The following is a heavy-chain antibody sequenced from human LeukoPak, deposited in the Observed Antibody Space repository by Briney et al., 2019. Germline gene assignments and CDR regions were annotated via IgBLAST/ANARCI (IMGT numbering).Heavy chain of an antibody. J-gene: IGHJ4*02. CDR3: ARGVFEPIFCSSTSCSKYFDY. V-gene: IGHV4-39*01. CDR1: GGSISSSSYY. CDR2: IYYSGST. D-gene: IGHD2-2*01. Sequence: SETLCLTCTVSGGSISSSSYYWGWIRQPPGKGLEWIGTIYYSGSTYYNPSLKSRVTISVDTSKNQFSLKLRSVTAADTAVYYCARGVFEPIFCSSTSCSKYFDYWGQGTLVTVSS.